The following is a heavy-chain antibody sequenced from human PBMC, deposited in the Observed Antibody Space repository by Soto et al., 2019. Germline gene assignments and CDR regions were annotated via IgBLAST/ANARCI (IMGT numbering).Heavy chain of an antibody. Sequence: QVLLVQSGAEVKKPGSSVKVSCTASGGTFSSYTISWVRQAPGQGPEWMGRFIPMVAMSDYARRFQGRVTITADTSTSTVYIQLHSLRSEDTAVYYCATNYGSGSTHFDHWGQGTLVTVSS. CDR2: FIPMVAMS. V-gene: IGHV1-69*02. D-gene: IGHD3-10*01. J-gene: IGHJ4*02. CDR3: ATNYGSGSTHFDH. CDR1: GGTFSSYT.